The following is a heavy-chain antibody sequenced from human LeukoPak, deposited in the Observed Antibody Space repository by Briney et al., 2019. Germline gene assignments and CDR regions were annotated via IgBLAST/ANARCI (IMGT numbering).Heavy chain of an antibody. D-gene: IGHD3-22*01. CDR2: IIPMLGIA. Sequence: SVKVSCKASGGTFSSYAISWVRQAPGQGLEWMGRIIPMLGIANYAQKFQGRVTITADKSTSTAYMELSSLRSEDTAVYYCARGFPGYYDSSGYLANDAFDIWGQGTMVTVSS. CDR3: ARGFPGYYDSSGYLANDAFDI. CDR1: GGTFSSYA. J-gene: IGHJ3*02. V-gene: IGHV1-69*04.